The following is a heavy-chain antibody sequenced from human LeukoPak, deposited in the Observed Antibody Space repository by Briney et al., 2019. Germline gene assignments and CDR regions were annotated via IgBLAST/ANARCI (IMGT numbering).Heavy chain of an antibody. D-gene: IGHD6-13*01. CDR1: GFTFSNAW. CDR3: AKKGSSWLYDAFDI. J-gene: IGHJ3*02. Sequence: KSGGSLRLSCAASGFTFSNAWMNWVRQAPGKGLEWVGRIKSKTDGGTTDYAAPVKGRFTISRDNSKNTLYLQMNSLRAEDTAVYYCAKKGSSWLYDAFDIWGQGTMVTVSS. V-gene: IGHV3-15*07. CDR2: IKSKTDGGTT.